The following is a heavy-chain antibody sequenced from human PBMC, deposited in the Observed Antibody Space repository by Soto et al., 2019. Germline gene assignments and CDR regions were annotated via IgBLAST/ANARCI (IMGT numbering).Heavy chain of an antibody. CDR1: GYTFTTYA. CDR3: ARDSPPIAS. D-gene: IGHD6-13*01. CDR2: ISAYNGNT. J-gene: IGHJ5*02. V-gene: IGHV1-18*01. Sequence: QVQLVQSGAEVKKPGASVKVSCKASGYTFTTYAISWVRQAPGQGLEWMGWISAYNGNTNYAQKLQGRVTMTTATSTSTAYMELRSLRSDATAVYSCARDSPPIASWGQGTLVTVSS.